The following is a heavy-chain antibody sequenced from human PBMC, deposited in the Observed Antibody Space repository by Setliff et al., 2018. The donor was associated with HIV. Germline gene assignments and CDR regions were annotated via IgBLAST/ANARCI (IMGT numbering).Heavy chain of an antibody. V-gene: IGHV4-59*08. CDR2: IYSNGNT. D-gene: IGHD3-22*01. CDR1: GDSMSRHY. CDR3: ARAGEYCDSGGYLTRGPAALDL. Sequence: SETLSLTCTVSGDSMSRHYWSWIRQPPGKGLEFIGNIYSNGNTKYNPSLKSRVIMSVDMSNHQVSLRLRSVTAADTAVYYCARAGEYCDSGGYLTRGPAALDLWGQGTLVTVSS. J-gene: IGHJ3*01.